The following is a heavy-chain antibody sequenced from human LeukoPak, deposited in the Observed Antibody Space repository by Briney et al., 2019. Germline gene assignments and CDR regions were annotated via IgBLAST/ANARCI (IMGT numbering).Heavy chain of an antibody. CDR3: ARGTIAAAAYWYFDL. D-gene: IGHD6-13*01. V-gene: IGHV4-39*07. CDR2: IYYSGST. CDR1: GGSISSSSYY. Sequence: SETLSLTCTVSGGSISSSSYYWGWIRQPPGKGLEWIGSIYYSGSTYYNPSPKSRVTISVDTSKNQFSLKLSSVTAADTAVYYCARGTIAAAAYWYFDLWGRGTLVTVSS. J-gene: IGHJ2*01.